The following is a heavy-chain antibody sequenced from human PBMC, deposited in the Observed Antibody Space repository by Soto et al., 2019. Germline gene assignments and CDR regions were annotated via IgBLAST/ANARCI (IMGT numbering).Heavy chain of an antibody. Sequence: SETLSLTCTVSGGSSSSYYWSWIRQPPGKGLEWIGYIYYSGSTNYNPSLKSRVTISVDTSKNQFSLKLRSVTAADTAVYYCGGHRDCSITSCFGAPAPGAQGTLVTVPS. CDR3: GGHRDCSITSCFGAPAP. J-gene: IGHJ5*02. CDR2: IYYSGST. V-gene: IGHV4-59*08. CDR1: GGSSSSYY. D-gene: IGHD2-2*01.